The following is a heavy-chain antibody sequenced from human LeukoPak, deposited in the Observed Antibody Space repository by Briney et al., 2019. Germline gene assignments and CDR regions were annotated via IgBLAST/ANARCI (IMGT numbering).Heavy chain of an antibody. CDR2: ISYDGSNK. CDR1: GFTFSSYW. Sequence: GGSLRLSCAASGFTFSSYWMNWVRQAPGKGLEWVAVISYDGSNKYYADSVKGRFTISRDNSKNTLYLQMNSLRAEDTAVYYCHKPAAAAGSIFDYWGQGTLVTVSS. D-gene: IGHD6-13*01. V-gene: IGHV3-30*03. CDR3: HKPAAAAGSIFDY. J-gene: IGHJ4*02.